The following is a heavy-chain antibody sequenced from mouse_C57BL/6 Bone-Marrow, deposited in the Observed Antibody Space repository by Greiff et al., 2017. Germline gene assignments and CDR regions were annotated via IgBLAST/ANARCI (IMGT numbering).Heavy chain of an antibody. CDR1: GYTFTDYY. V-gene: IGHV1-19*01. Sequence: LVEPGASVKMSCKASGYTFTDYYMNWVKQSHGKSLEWIGVINPYNGGTSYNQKFKGKATLTVDKSSSTAYMELNSLTSEDSAVYYCSYSNYAMDYWGQGTSVTVSS. D-gene: IGHD2-5*01. CDR2: INPYNGGT. J-gene: IGHJ4*01. CDR3: SYSNYAMDY.